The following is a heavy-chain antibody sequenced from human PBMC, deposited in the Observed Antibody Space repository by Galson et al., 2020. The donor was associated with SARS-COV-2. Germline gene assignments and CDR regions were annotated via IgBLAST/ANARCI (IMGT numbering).Heavy chain of an antibody. V-gene: IGHV3-43D*04. J-gene: IGHJ2*01. CDR2: ISWDGGST. Sequence: GESLKISCAASGFTFDDYAMHWVRQAPGKGLEWVSLISWDGGSTYYADSVKGRFTISRDNSKNSLYLQMNSLRAEDTALYYCAKAMVRGVITDWYFDLWGRGTLVTVSA. D-gene: IGHD3-10*01. CDR1: GFTFDDYA. CDR3: AKAMVRGVITDWYFDL.